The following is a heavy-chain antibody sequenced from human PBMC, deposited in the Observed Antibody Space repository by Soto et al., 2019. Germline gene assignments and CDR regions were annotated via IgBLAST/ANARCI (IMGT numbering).Heavy chain of an antibody. CDR3: ARVTHTIFGVVIIRWFDP. Sequence: AGGSLRLSCAAPGFTFSIYALHWVRQAPGKGLEWVAVMSPNGNNQYYADSVKGRFTMTTDTSTSTAYMELRSLRSDDTAVYYCARVTHTIFGVVIIRWFDPWGQGTLVTVSS. D-gene: IGHD3-3*01. V-gene: IGHV3-30-3*01. CDR2: MSPNGNNQ. CDR1: GFTFSIYA. J-gene: IGHJ5*02.